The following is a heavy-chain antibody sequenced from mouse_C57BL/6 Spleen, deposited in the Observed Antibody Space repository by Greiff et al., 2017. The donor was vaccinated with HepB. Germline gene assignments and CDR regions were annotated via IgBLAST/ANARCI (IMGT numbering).Heavy chain of an antibody. CDR2: ISDGGSYT. CDR3: ARDGGDAMDY. Sequence: EVMLVESGGGLVKPGGSLKLSCAASGFTFSSYAMSWVRQTPEKRLEWVATISDGGSYTYYPDNVKGRFTNSRDNAKNNLYLQMSHLKSEDTAMYYCARDGGDAMDYWGQGTSVTVAS. CDR1: GFTFSSYA. J-gene: IGHJ4*01. V-gene: IGHV5-4*01.